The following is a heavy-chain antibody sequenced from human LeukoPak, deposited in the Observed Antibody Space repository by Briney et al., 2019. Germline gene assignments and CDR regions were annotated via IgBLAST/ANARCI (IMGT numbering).Heavy chain of an antibody. D-gene: IGHD6-6*01. CDR3: ARGEYSSSPPYYYYYGMDV. V-gene: IGHV4-61*05. CDR1: GVSISSSSYY. J-gene: IGHJ6*02. CDR2: IYYSGST. Sequence: PSETLSLTCTVSGVSISSSSYYWGWIRQPPGKGLEWIGYIYYSGSTNYNPSLKSRVTISVDTSKNQFSLKLSSVTAADTAVYYCARGEYSSSPPYYYYYGMDVWGQGTTVTVSS.